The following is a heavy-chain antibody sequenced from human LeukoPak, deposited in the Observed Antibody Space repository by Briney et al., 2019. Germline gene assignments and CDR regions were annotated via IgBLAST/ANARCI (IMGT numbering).Heavy chain of an antibody. J-gene: IGHJ4*02. V-gene: IGHV1-2*02. D-gene: IGHD6-19*01. Sequence: ASVKVSCKASGYTFTDYYMHWVRQAPGQGLEWMGWINTISGGTNYAQKFQGRVTMTRDTPNSTAYMELSRLTSDDTAVYYCARGREVAGTVAYWGQGTLVTVSS. CDR2: INTISGGT. CDR3: ARGREVAGTVAY. CDR1: GYTFTDYY.